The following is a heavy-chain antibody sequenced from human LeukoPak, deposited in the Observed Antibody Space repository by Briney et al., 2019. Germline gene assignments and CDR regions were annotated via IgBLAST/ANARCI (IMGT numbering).Heavy chain of an antibody. Sequence: ASVRVSCKASGYTFTSYGISWVRQAPGQGLEWMGWISAYNGNTNYAQKLQGRVTMTTDTSTSTAYMELRSLRSDDTAVYYCARGTPYSGYDHNAFDIWGQGTMVTVSS. CDR1: GYTFTSYG. CDR2: ISAYNGNT. D-gene: IGHD5-12*01. CDR3: ARGTPYSGYDHNAFDI. J-gene: IGHJ3*02. V-gene: IGHV1-18*01.